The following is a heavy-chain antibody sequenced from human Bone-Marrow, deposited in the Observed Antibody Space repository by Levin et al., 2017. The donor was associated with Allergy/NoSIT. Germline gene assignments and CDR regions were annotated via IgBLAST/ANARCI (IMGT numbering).Heavy chain of an antibody. J-gene: IGHJ5*02. D-gene: IGHD6-19*01. CDR2: IYTSGTT. Sequence: SETLSLTCTVSGASMGNYYWSWIRQTAGKGLEWIGRIYTSGTTNYNPSLESRVTMFVDTSKNQLSLSLKSVTAADTALYFCARDVSTSGWPSWFDPWGQGTLVSVSS. CDR3: ARDVSTSGWPSWFDP. CDR1: GASMGNYY. V-gene: IGHV4-4*07.